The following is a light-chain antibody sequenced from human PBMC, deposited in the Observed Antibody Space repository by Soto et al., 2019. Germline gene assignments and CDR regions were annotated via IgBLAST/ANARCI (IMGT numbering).Light chain of an antibody. CDR3: QSYDSSLSAL. V-gene: IGLV1-40*01. CDR2: GNS. Sequence: QSVLTQPPSVSGAPGQRVTISCIGSSSNIGAGYDVHWYQQLPGTAPKLLIYGNSNRPSGVPDRFSGSKSGTSASLAITGLQAEYEADYYCQSYDSSLSALFGGGTKLTVL. J-gene: IGLJ3*02. CDR1: SSNIGAGYD.